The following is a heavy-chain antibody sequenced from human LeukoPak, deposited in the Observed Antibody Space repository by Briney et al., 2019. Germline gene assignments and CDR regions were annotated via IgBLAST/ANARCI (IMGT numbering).Heavy chain of an antibody. D-gene: IGHD2-2*01. Sequence: WASVKVSCKASGYTFTSYGISWVRQAPGQGLEWMGWISAYNGNTNYAQKLQGRVTMTTDTSTSTAYMELRSLRSDDTAVYYCARDYCSSTSCSWTFDPWGQGTLVTVSS. J-gene: IGHJ5*02. CDR2: ISAYNGNT. V-gene: IGHV1-18*01. CDR1: GYTFTSYG. CDR3: ARDYCSSTSCSWTFDP.